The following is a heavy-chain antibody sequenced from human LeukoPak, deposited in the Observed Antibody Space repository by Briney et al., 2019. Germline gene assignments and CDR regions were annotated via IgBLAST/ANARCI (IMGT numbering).Heavy chain of an antibody. J-gene: IGHJ4*02. D-gene: IGHD3-3*01. CDR2: ISAYNGNT. CDR3: ATNYDFWSGYYYFDY. V-gene: IGHV1-18*04. CDR1: GYSFTSYW. Sequence: GESLKISCKGSGYSFTSYWIGWVRQAPGQGLEWMGWISAYNGNTNYAQKLQGRVTMTTDTSTSTAYMELRSLRSDDTAVYYCATNYDFWSGYYYFDYWGQGTLVTVSS.